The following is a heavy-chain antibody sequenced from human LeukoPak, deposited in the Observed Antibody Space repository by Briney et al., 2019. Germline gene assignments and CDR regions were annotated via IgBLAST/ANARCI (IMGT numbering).Heavy chain of an antibody. CDR2: INPKSGGT. CDR3: ARASYGSGSYSNAFDI. Sequence: ASVKVSCKASGYTFTGYYMHWVRQAPGQGLEWMGWINPKSGGTNYAQKFQGRVTMTRDMSISTAYMELSRLRSDDTAVYYCARASYGSGSYSNAFDIWGQGTMVTVSS. CDR1: GYTFTGYY. J-gene: IGHJ3*02. V-gene: IGHV1-2*02. D-gene: IGHD3-10*01.